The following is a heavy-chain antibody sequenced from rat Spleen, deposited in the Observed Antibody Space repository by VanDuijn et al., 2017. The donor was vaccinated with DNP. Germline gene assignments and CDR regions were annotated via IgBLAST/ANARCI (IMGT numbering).Heavy chain of an antibody. J-gene: IGHJ2*01. D-gene: IGHD4-3*01. V-gene: IGHV5-22*01. CDR2: IGSDVYAP. CDR1: GFTFINYY. CDR3: IRWNSGHFDY. Sequence: EVQLVESGGGLVQPGRSMKLSCAASGFTFINYYMAWVRQAPTKGLEWVAYIGSDVYAPYYGDSVKGRFTISRDNAKSTLYLQMNSLRSEDMATYYCIRWNSGHFDYWGQGVMVTVSS.